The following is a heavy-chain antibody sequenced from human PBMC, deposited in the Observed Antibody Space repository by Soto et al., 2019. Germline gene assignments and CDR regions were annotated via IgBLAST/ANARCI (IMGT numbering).Heavy chain of an antibody. CDR1: GYTFTGYY. V-gene: IGHV1-2*04. Sequence: VASVKVSCKASGYTFTGYYMHWVRQAPGQGLEWMGWINPNSGGTNYAQKFQGWVTMTRDTSISTAYMELSRLRSEDTAVYYCARDRQEYSSSSCDYWGQGTLVTVSS. CDR3: ARDRQEYSSSSCDY. CDR2: INPNSGGT. D-gene: IGHD6-6*01. J-gene: IGHJ4*02.